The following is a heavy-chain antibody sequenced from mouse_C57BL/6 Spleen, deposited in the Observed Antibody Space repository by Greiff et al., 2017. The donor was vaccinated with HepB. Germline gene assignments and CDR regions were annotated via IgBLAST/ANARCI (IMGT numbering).Heavy chain of an antibody. V-gene: IGHV1-81*01. D-gene: IGHD1-1*01. CDR3: ARLGTTVVDWYFDV. CDR1: GYTFTSYG. Sequence: QVQLQQSGAELARPGASVKLSCKASGYTFTSYGISWVKQRTGQGLEWIGEIYPRSGNTYYNEKFKGKATLTADKSSSTAYMELRSLTSEDSAVYFCARLGTTVVDWYFDVWGTGTTVTVSA. J-gene: IGHJ1*03. CDR2: IYPRSGNT.